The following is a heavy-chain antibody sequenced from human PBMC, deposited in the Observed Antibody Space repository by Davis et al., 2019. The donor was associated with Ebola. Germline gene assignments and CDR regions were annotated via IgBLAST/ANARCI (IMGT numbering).Heavy chain of an antibody. D-gene: IGHD3-3*01. Sequence: GESLKISCAASGFTFSSYGMHWVRQAPGKGLEWVAVIWYDGSNKYYADSVKGRFTISRDNSKNTLYLQMNSLRAEDTAVYYCAARGITIFGVVIDYWGQGTLVTVSS. CDR3: AARGITIFGVVIDY. CDR1: GFTFSSYG. J-gene: IGHJ4*02. V-gene: IGHV3-33*01. CDR2: IWYDGSNK.